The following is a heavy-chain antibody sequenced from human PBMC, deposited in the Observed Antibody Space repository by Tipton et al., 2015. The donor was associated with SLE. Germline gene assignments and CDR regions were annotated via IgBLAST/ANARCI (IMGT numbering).Heavy chain of an antibody. CDR2: IYYSGST. CDR3: ARELLSFKGYFDL. D-gene: IGHD3-10*01. CDR1: GGSISSSSYY. J-gene: IGHJ4*02. V-gene: IGHV4-39*07. Sequence: TLSLTCTVSGGSISSSSYYWGWIRQPPGKGLEWVATIYYSGSTYYNPSLKSRVTISVDTSKNQFSRRLNSVTAADTAVYYCARELLSFKGYFDLWGQGTLVTVSS.